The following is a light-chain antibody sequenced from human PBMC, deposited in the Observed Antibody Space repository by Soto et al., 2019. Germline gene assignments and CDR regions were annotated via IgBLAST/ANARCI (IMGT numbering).Light chain of an antibody. CDR3: SSYSGSNNLGV. CDR1: SSDVGGYNY. J-gene: IGLJ2*01. Sequence: QSALTQPPSASGSPGQSVTISCTGTSSDVGGYNYVSWYQQHPGKAPKLMIYEVSKRPSGVPDRFSGSKSGNTASLTVSGLKAEDEAHYYCSSYSGSNNLGVFGGGTKLTVL. CDR2: EVS. V-gene: IGLV2-8*01.